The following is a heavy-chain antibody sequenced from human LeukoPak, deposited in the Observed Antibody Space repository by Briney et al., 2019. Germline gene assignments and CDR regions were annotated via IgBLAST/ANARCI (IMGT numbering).Heavy chain of an antibody. Sequence: GGSLRLSCAASGITFSSYAMSWVRQAPGKGLEWVSGISGSGGSTYYADSMKGRVTISRDNSKNTLYLQMNSLRAEDTAVYYCAKGNIVVVPAASSDAFDIWGQGTMVTVSS. D-gene: IGHD2-2*01. CDR2: ISGSGGST. CDR3: AKGNIVVVPAASSDAFDI. J-gene: IGHJ3*02. CDR1: GITFSSYA. V-gene: IGHV3-23*01.